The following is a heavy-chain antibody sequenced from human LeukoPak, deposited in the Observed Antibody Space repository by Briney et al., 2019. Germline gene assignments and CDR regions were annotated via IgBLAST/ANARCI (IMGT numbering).Heavy chain of an antibody. CDR3: ARGLTPGGGNSAAY. J-gene: IGHJ4*02. D-gene: IGHD4-23*01. CDR2: INGDGSST. V-gene: IGHV3-74*01. CDR1: GFTFSGFW. Sequence: PGGSLRLSCAGSGFTFSGFWMHWVRQAPGKGLVWVSRINGDGSSTNYADSVKGRFTISRDNARNTLYLQMNSLRAEDTGVYYCARGLTPGGGNSAAYWGQGTLVTVSS.